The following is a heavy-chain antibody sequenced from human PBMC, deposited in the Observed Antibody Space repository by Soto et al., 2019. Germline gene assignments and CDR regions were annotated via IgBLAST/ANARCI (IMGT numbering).Heavy chain of an antibody. J-gene: IGHJ5*02. CDR3: SKYSGGRSIAAA. CDR1: GFSFSDIA. V-gene: IGHV3-73*02. Sequence: EVRLLEAGGGLVQPGGSLKLSCATSGFSFSDIAMHWVRQAAGKGLGWVGRIDRKTYNYATTYGASVKGRFTISRDDSRSMVYLQMTSLKTEDTAIYYCSKYSGGRSIAAALGQGTLVTVSS. D-gene: IGHD1-26*01. CDR2: IDRKTYNYAT.